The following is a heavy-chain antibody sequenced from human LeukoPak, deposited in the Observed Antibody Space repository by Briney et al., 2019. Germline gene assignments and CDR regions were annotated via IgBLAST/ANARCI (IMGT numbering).Heavy chain of an antibody. Sequence: GGSLRLSCAASGFIVSSNYMSWVRQAPGKGLQWVSVIYSGGSTYYADSVKGRFTISTDNPKNTLYLQMNSLRAEDTAVYYCARENPATARLFDYWGQGTLVTVSS. CDR3: ARENPATARLFDY. J-gene: IGHJ4*01. D-gene: IGHD2-21*02. CDR1: GFIVSSNY. CDR2: IYSGGST. V-gene: IGHV3-53*01.